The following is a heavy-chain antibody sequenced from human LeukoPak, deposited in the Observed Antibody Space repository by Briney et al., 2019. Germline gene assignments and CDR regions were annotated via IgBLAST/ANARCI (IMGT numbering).Heavy chain of an antibody. Sequence: SENLSLTCTVSGYSISSGYYWGWIRQPPGKGLEWIGSIYHSGSTYYNPSLKSRVTISVDTSKNQFSLKLSSVTAADTAVYYCARQVVIEHFDYWGQGTLVTVSS. CDR2: IYHSGST. CDR1: GYSISSGYY. V-gene: IGHV4-38-2*02. CDR3: ARQVVIEHFDY. J-gene: IGHJ4*02. D-gene: IGHD3-22*01.